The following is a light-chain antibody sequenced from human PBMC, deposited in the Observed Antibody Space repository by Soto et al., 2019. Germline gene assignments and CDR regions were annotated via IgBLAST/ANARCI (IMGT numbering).Light chain of an antibody. CDR2: AVS. CDR3: QQNYITPLA. J-gene: IGKJ3*01. CDR1: QSMSSY. V-gene: IGKV1-39*01. Sequence: DIEMTQSPSSLSASVGDRVTITCRASQSMSSYLNWYQQKPGKAPRLLIYAVSNLQSGVPSRFSGSGSGTDFTLTISSLQPEDFATYYCQQNYITPLAFGPGTKVDIK.